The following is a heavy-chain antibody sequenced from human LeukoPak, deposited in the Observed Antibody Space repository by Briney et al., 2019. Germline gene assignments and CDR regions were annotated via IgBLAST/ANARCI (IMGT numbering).Heavy chain of an antibody. D-gene: IGHD3-16*02. J-gene: IGHJ4*02. V-gene: IGHV4-34*01. Sequence: SETLSLTCAVYGGSFSGYHWSWIRQPPGKGLEWIGEINHSGSTNYNPSLKSRVTISVDTSKNQFSLKLSSVTAADTAVYYCARARLEGHVWGSYRPNYFDYWGQGTLVTVSS. CDR2: INHSGST. CDR3: ARARLEGHVWGSYRPNYFDY. CDR1: GGSFSGYH.